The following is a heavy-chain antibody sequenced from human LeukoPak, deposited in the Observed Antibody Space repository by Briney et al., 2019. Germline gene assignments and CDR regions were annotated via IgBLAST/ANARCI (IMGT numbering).Heavy chain of an antibody. D-gene: IGHD6-19*01. CDR1: GFTFSSYA. Sequence: GGSLRLSCAASGFTFSSYAMHLVRQAPGKGLEWVAVISYDGSNKYYADSVKGRFTISRDNSKNTLYLQMNSLRAEDTAVYYCARPGSGWYFQRWGQGTLVTVSS. J-gene: IGHJ4*02. V-gene: IGHV3-30-3*01. CDR3: ARPGSGWYFQR. CDR2: ISYDGSNK.